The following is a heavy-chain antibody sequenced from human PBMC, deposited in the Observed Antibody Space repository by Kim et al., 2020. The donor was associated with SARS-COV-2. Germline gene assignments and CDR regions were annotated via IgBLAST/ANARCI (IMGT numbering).Heavy chain of an antibody. Sequence: SETLSLTCTVSGGSISSYYWSWIRQPPGKGLEWIGYIYYSGSTNYNPSLKSRVTISVDTSKNQFSLKLSSVTAADTAVYYCASQYCSSTSCYNGMDVWGQGTTVTVSS. V-gene: IGHV4-59*08. J-gene: IGHJ6*02. D-gene: IGHD2-2*02. CDR2: IYYSGST. CDR1: GGSISSYY. CDR3: ASQYCSSTSCYNGMDV.